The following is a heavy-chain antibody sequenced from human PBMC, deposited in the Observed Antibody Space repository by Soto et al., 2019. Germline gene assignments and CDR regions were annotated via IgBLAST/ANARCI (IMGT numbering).Heavy chain of an antibody. Sequence: ASGKVSCKASGYTFTDYYLHWVRQGPGQGLEWMGWIDPNGGGANYAQKFQGRVTMTRDRSTTTASMELYILNSDDTAVYYCAGDLGVPGTPNPFDHWVQGP. CDR1: GYTFTDYY. CDR3: AGDLGVPGTPNPFDH. J-gene: IGHJ4*02. CDR2: IDPNGGGA. D-gene: IGHD1-1*01. V-gene: IGHV1-2*02.